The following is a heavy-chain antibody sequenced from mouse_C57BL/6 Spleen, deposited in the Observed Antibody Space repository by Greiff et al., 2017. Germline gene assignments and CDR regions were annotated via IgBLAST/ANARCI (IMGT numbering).Heavy chain of an antibody. D-gene: IGHD2-10*02. Sequence: VQLQQSGTVLARPGASVKMSCKTSGHTFTSYWIHWVKQRPGQGLEWIGAIYPGNSDTSYNQKFKGKAKLTSVTSASTAYMALSSLTNEDSAVYYCTRKEGYGNYYFDYWGQGTTLTVSS. CDR3: TRKEGYGNYYFDY. V-gene: IGHV1-5*01. J-gene: IGHJ2*01. CDR1: GHTFTSYW. CDR2: IYPGNSDT.